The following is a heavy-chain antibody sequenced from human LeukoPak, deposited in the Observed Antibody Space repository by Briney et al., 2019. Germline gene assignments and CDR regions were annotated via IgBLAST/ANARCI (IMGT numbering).Heavy chain of an antibody. CDR1: GFTFSSYG. J-gene: IGHJ4*02. V-gene: IGHV3-23*01. CDR2: ISDSGGST. CDR3: AKVLGAAGAFRGYCDH. D-gene: IGHD3-16*01. Sequence: GGSLRLSCAASGFTFSSYGMSWVRQAPGKGLEWVSGISDSGGSTYYVDSVKGRFTISRDNSKNTLYLQMNSLRADDTARYYCAKVLGAAGAFRGYCDHWGQGTLVTVSS.